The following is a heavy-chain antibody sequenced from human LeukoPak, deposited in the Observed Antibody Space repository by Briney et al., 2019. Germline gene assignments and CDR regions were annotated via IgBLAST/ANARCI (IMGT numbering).Heavy chain of an antibody. CDR1: GFTFSSYA. CDR2: ISGSGGTT. Sequence: GGSLRLSCAASGFTFSSYAMSWVRQAPGKGLEWVSAISGSGGTTYYADSVKGRFTISRDNSKNTLYLQMNSLRAEDTAVYYCAKAPNDDRYYYYGMDVWGQGTTVTVSS. CDR3: AKAPNDDRYYYYGMDV. J-gene: IGHJ6*02. V-gene: IGHV3-23*01. D-gene: IGHD3-16*01.